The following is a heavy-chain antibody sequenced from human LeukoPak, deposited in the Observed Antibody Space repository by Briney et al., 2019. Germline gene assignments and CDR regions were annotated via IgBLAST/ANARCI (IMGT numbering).Heavy chain of an antibody. J-gene: IGHJ4*02. CDR1: GFTFSSYA. Sequence: GGSLRLSCAASGFTFSSYAMTWVRQAPGKGLEWVSGISGSGGSIYYADSVKGRFTISRDNAKNSLYLQMNSLRAEDTAVYYCARDGSGPFDYWGQGTLVTVSS. V-gene: IGHV3-21*01. CDR3: ARDGSGPFDY. CDR2: ISGSGGSI. D-gene: IGHD6-19*01.